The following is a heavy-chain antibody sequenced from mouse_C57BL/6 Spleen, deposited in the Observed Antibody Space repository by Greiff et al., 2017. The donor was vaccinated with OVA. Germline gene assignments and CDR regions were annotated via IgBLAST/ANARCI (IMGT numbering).Heavy chain of an antibody. D-gene: IGHD1-1*01. J-gene: IGHJ2*01. Sequence: QVQLQQPGAELVRPGSSVKLSCKASGYTFTSYWMHWVKQRPIQGLEWIGNIDPSDSETHYNQKFKDKATLTVDKSSSTAYMQLSSLTSEDSAVYYGARGTYYGSSSYYFDYWGQGTTLTVSS. CDR3: ARGTYYGSSSYYFDY. CDR2: IDPSDSET. V-gene: IGHV1-52*01. CDR1: GYTFTSYW.